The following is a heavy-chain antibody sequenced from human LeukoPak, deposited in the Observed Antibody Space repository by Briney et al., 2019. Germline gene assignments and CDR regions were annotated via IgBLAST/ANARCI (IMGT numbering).Heavy chain of an antibody. Sequence: GGSLRLSCAASGFTFSSYSMNWVRQAPGKGLEWVSSISSSSSYIYYADSVKGRFTISRGNAKNSLYLQMNSLRAEDTAVYYCARDVIGSGSYSYYWGQGTLVTVSS. V-gene: IGHV3-21*01. CDR3: ARDVIGSGSYSYY. J-gene: IGHJ4*02. D-gene: IGHD1-26*01. CDR2: ISSSSSYI. CDR1: GFTFSSYS.